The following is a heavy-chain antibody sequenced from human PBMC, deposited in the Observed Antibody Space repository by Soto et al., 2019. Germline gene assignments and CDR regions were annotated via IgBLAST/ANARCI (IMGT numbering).Heavy chain of an antibody. CDR1: GGSFSGYY. Sequence: SETLSLTCAVYGGSFSGYYWSWIRQPPGKGLEWIGEINHSGSTNYNPSLKSRVTISVDTSKNQFSLKLSSVTAADTAVYYCARASYWFDPWGQGTLVTVSS. J-gene: IGHJ5*02. CDR3: ARASYWFDP. CDR2: INHSGST. V-gene: IGHV4-34*01.